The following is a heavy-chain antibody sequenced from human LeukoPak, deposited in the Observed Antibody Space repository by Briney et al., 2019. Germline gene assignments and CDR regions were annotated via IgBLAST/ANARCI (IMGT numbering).Heavy chain of an antibody. J-gene: IGHJ4*02. V-gene: IGHV4-34*01. CDR3: ARDHTGDY. CDR2: INHSGST. D-gene: IGHD3-10*01. CDR1: GGSFSGYY. Sequence: SETLSLTCAVYGGSFSGYYWSWIRQPPGKGLEWIGEINHSGSTNYNPSLKSRVTISVDTSKNQFSLKLSSVTAADTAVYYCARDHTGDYWGQGTLVTVSS.